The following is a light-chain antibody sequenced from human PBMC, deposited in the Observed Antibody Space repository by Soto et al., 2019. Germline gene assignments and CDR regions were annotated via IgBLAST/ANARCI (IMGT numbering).Light chain of an antibody. CDR1: QSVSSNY. CDR2: GAS. V-gene: IGKV3-20*01. Sequence: EIVLTQSPGTLSLSPGERATLSCRASQSVSSNYLAWYQQKPGQAPRLLIYGASSRATGIPDRFSGSGSGTDFTLTISRLEPEDFAVYYCQQYGSSPVPFGGGTKVDI. J-gene: IGKJ4*01. CDR3: QQYGSSPVP.